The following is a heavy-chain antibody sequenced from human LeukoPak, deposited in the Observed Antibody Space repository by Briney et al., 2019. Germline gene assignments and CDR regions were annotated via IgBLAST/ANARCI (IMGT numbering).Heavy chain of an antibody. CDR3: ARKNEILWDIAAGYYLDY. Sequence: GGSLRLSCAASGFTFSSYSMNWVRQAPGKGLEWVSSISSSSSYIYYADSVKGRFTISRDNAKNSLYLQMNSLRAEDTAVYYCARKNEILWDIAAGYYLDYWGQGTLVTVSS. CDR2: ISSSSSYI. V-gene: IGHV3-21*01. J-gene: IGHJ4*02. CDR1: GFTFSSYS. D-gene: IGHD6-13*01.